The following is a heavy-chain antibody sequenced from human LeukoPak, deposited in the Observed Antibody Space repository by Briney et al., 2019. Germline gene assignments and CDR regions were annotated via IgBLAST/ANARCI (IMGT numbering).Heavy chain of an antibody. D-gene: IGHD2-2*01. V-gene: IGHV3-30*03. CDR3: ARLSLGCSSTSCWLGAFDI. Sequence: GGSLRLSCAASGFTFSSYGMHWVHQAPGKGLEWVAVISYDGSNKYYADSVKGRFTISRGNSKNTLYLQMNSLRAEDTAVYYCARLSLGCSSTSCWLGAFDIWGQGTMVTVSS. CDR1: GFTFSSYG. J-gene: IGHJ3*02. CDR2: ISYDGSNK.